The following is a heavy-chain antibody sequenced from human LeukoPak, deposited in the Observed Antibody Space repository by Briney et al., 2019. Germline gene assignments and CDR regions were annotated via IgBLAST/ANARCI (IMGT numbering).Heavy chain of an antibody. CDR2: ISYDGSNK. V-gene: IGHV3-30*18. CDR1: GFPFSSYG. J-gene: IGHJ4*02. D-gene: IGHD3-22*01. Sequence: GSLRLSCAASGFPFSSYGMHWVRQAPGKGLEWVAVISYDGSNKYYADSVKGRFTISRDNSKNTLYLQMNSLRAEDTAVYYCAKARSYYDSSGYYLDYWGQGTLVTVSS. CDR3: AKARSYYDSSGYYLDY.